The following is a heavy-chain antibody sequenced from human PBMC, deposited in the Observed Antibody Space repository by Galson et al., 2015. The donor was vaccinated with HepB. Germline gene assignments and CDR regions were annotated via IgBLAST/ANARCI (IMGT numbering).Heavy chain of an antibody. Sequence: SLRLSCAASGFTFSSYGMHWVRQAPGKGLEWVSYISSSSSYTNYADSVKGRFTISRDNAKNSLYLQMNSLRAEDTAVYYCASSSDSVYWGQGTLVTVSS. CDR1: GFTFSSYG. CDR2: ISSSSSYT. V-gene: IGHV3-21*05. D-gene: IGHD2-21*01. J-gene: IGHJ4*02. CDR3: ASSSDSVY.